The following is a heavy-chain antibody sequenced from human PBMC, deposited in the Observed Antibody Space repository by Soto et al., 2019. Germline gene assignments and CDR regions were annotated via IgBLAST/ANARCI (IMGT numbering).Heavy chain of an antibody. CDR1: GFTFSSYA. CDR3: ASLSITIFGVDPWAQRNYGMDV. Sequence: PGGSLRLSCAASGFTFSSYAMHGVRQAPGKGLEWVAVISYDGSNKYYADSVKGRFTISRDNSKNTLYLQMNSLRAEDTAVYYCASLSITIFGVDPWAQRNYGMDVWGQGTTVTVSS. D-gene: IGHD3-3*01. J-gene: IGHJ6*02. CDR2: ISYDGSNK. V-gene: IGHV3-30-3*01.